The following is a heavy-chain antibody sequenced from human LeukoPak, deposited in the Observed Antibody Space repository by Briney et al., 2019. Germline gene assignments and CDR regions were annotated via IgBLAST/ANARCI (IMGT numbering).Heavy chain of an antibody. CDR2: ISSSTTNM. V-gene: IGHV3-48*01. J-gene: IGHJ4*02. CDR1: GFTFSTYS. Sequence: GGSLRLSCAASGFTFSTYSMNWVRQAPGKGLEWVSYISSSTTNMYYADSVKGRFTISRDNAKNSLYLQMNSLRAEDTAVYYCASKGVDTAMGPRWLLFDYWGQGTLVTVSS. D-gene: IGHD5-18*01. CDR3: ASKGVDTAMGPRWLLFDY.